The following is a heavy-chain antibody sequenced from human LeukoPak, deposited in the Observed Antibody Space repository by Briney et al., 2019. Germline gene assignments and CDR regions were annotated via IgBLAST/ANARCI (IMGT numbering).Heavy chain of an antibody. Sequence: SETLSLTCTVSGGSISSYYWSWIRQPPGEGLEWIGYIYYSGSTNYNPSLKSRVTISVDTSKNQFSLKLSSVTAADTAVYYCAGGGPYYYYYGMDVWGQGTTVTVSS. J-gene: IGHJ6*02. CDR3: AGGGPYYYYYGMDV. CDR1: GGSISSYY. V-gene: IGHV4-59*08. CDR2: IYYSGST. D-gene: IGHD3-16*01.